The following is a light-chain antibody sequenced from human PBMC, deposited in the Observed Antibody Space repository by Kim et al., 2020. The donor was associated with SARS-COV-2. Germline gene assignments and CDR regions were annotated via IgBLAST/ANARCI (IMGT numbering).Light chain of an antibody. CDR3: SSYTSSSAWV. J-gene: IGLJ3*02. Sequence: QSALTQPVSVSGSPGQSITISCTGTSSDVGGFYYVSWYQQLPGKAPKLIIFEVTNRPSGVSNRFSGSKSANTASLTISGLQAEDEADYYCSSYTSSSAWVFGGGTQLTVL. CDR1: SSDVGGFYY. V-gene: IGLV2-14*01. CDR2: EVT.